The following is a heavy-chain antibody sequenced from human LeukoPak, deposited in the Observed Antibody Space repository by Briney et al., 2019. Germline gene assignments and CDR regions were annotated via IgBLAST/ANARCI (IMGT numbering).Heavy chain of an antibody. CDR2: IYNSGST. CDR1: GGSFSSYC. V-gene: IGHV4-59*08. Sequence: SETLSLTGAVSGGSFSSYCWSWIRQPPGKGLEWIGYIYNSGSTSYNPSLKSRVTLSVDTSKNQFSLKLSSVTAADTAVYYCARLFDSSLYYYYGMDVWGQGTAVTVSS. D-gene: IGHD3-22*01. J-gene: IGHJ6*02. CDR3: ARLFDSSLYYYYGMDV.